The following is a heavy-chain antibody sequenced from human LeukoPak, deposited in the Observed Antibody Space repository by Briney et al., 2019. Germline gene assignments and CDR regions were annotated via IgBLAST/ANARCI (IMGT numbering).Heavy chain of an antibody. J-gene: IGHJ3*02. V-gene: IGHV3-48*01. CDR2: VIRSSSTI. Sequence: PGGSLRLSCAASGFTFSSYSMNWVRQTPGKGLEWVSYVIRSSSTIYYADSVKGRFTISRDNAKNSLYLQMSSLRAEDTAVYYCARGGSYLSAFDIWGQGTMVTVSS. CDR1: GFTFSSYS. D-gene: IGHD1-26*01. CDR3: ARGGSYLSAFDI.